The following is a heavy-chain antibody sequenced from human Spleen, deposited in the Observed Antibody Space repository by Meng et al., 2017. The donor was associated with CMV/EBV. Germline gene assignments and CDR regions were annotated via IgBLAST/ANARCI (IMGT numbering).Heavy chain of an antibody. CDR1: GYTLTSYG. Sequence: CKASGYTLTSYGSGWVRQAPGQGLEWMGWISPYNGNTNYGQKLQGRVTITTDESTGTAYMELSSLRSEDAAFYYCARSCNGNTCPFDFWGQGTLVTVSS. V-gene: IGHV1-18*01. CDR3: ARSCNGNTCPFDF. D-gene: IGHD2/OR15-2a*01. J-gene: IGHJ4*02. CDR2: ISPYNGNT.